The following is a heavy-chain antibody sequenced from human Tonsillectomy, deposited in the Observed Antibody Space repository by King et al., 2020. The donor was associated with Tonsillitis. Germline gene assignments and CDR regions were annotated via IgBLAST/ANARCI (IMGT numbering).Heavy chain of an antibody. CDR3: ARGGGYNPEQIDY. Sequence: VQLVESGGGVVQPGRSLRLSCAASGFTFSSYAMHWVRQAPGKGLEWVAVISYDGSNKYYADSVKGRFTISRDNSKNTLYLQMNSLRAEDTAVYYCARGGGYNPEQIDYWGQGTLVTVSS. V-gene: IGHV3-30*04. D-gene: IGHD5-24*01. CDR2: ISYDGSNK. J-gene: IGHJ4*02. CDR1: GFTFSSYA.